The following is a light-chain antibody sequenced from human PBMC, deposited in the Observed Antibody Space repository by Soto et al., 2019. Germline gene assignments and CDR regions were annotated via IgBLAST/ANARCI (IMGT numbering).Light chain of an antibody. V-gene: IGLV4-69*01. CDR2: LNSDGSQ. CDR1: SGHSSYA. J-gene: IGLJ1*01. Sequence: QLVLTQSPSASASLGASVKLTCTLSSGHSSYAIAWHQQQPEKGPRYLMKLNSDGSQSKGDGIPDRFSGSSSGAERYLTISSLQSEDEADYYCQTWGTGIHYVFGTGTKLTVL. CDR3: QTWGTGIHYV.